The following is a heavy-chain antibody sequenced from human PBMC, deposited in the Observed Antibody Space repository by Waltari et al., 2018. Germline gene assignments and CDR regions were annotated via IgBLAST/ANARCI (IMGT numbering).Heavy chain of an antibody. V-gene: IGHV1-46*01. CDR1: GDTSSIHY. CDR3: ARGGEGVELATMFY. CDR2: INPSGTTT. J-gene: IGHJ4*02. Sequence: QEQLVQSGAEVKKPGASVKLSCEAYGDTSSIHYMHWVRQAPGQGLEWLGMINPSGTTTSYAQKFQGRVTMTRDRSTNTVKLELTSLRSEDSAKYYCARGGEGVELATMFYWGQGTQVIVTS. D-gene: IGHD3-10*01.